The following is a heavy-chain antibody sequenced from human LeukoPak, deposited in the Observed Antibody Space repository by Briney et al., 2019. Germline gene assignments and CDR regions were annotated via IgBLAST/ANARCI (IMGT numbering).Heavy chain of an antibody. D-gene: IGHD1-26*01. CDR3: ARGSIVGATESLGLDY. V-gene: IGHV1-2*02. Sequence: GASVKVSCKASGYTFTGNYLHWVRQAPGQGLEWMGWINPNSGDTHYAQKFQGRVTMTRDTSISTAYMELSRLRSDDTAVYYCARGSIVGATESLGLDYWGQGTLVTVSS. J-gene: IGHJ4*02. CDR2: INPNSGDT. CDR1: GYTFTGNY.